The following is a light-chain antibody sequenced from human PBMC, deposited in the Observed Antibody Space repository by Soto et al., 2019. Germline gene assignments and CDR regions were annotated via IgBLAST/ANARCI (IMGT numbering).Light chain of an antibody. J-gene: IGKJ4*01. CDR1: QSVSSG. CDR3: QQYNNWPLT. V-gene: IGKV3-15*01. Sequence: EIVRTQSPATLSLSPGERATLSCRAGQSVSSGLAWYQQKPGQTPRLLIYAASTRATGIPARFSGSGSGTEFTLTISSLQSEDFAVYYCQQYNNWPLTFGGGTKVDIK. CDR2: AAS.